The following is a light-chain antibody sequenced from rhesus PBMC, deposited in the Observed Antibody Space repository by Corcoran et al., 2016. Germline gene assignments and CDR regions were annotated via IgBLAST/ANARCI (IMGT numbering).Light chain of an antibody. CDR2: RAS. J-gene: IGKJ4*01. CDR1: QGISNW. CDR3: QQHDNSPLT. V-gene: IGKV1-69*01. Sequence: DIQMTQSPSSLSASVGDRVTITCRASQGISNWLAWYQQKPGKAPKLLIYRASNLETGVPSRFSGRGSGTDFTLTISNLQPEDIATYYCQQHDNSPLTFGGGTKVEIK.